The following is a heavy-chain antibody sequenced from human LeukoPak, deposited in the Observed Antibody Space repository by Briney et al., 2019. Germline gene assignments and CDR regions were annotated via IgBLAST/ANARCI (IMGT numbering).Heavy chain of an antibody. CDR1: EFTFSSYS. Sequence: GGSLRLSCAASEFTFSSYSMNWVRQAPGKGLEWASSISSTGNFVHYADSVKGRFTISRDNAKNSLYLQMDSLRGEDTAVYFCARVGCRGGSCSSRGDYYYGMDVWGQGTTVTVSS. CDR2: ISSTGNFV. J-gene: IGHJ6*02. CDR3: ARVGCRGGSCSSRGDYYYGMDV. D-gene: IGHD2-15*01. V-gene: IGHV3-21*06.